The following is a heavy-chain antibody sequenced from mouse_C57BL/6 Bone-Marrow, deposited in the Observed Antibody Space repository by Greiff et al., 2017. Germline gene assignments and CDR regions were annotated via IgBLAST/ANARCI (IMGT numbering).Heavy chain of an antibody. D-gene: IGHD2-4*01. CDR3: ARYDYDGYYWAMDY. Sequence: QVQLQQSGPELVKPGASVKISCKASGYAFSSSWMNWVKQRPGKGLEWIGRIYPGDGDTNYNGKFKGKATLTADKSSSTAYMQLSSLKSEDSAVYFVARYDYDGYYWAMDYWGRGTATTVSA. J-gene: IGHJ4*01. CDR2: IYPGDGDT. CDR1: GYAFSSSW. V-gene: IGHV1-82*01.